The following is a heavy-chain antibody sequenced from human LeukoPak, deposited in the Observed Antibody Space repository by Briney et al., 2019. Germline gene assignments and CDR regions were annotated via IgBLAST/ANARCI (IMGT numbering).Heavy chain of an antibody. CDR2: ISGDERSI. CDR1: GFTFSSYW. D-gene: IGHD2-2*01. V-gene: IGHV3-74*01. CDR3: AREYCDTTSCSNHDALDI. Sequence: GGSLRLSCAASGFTFSSYWMHWVRQAPGKGLEWVSRISGDERSISYADSVQDRFTISRDNAKSTLYLQMNFLRGEETAVYYCAREYCDTTSCSNHDALDIWGQGTVVTVSS. J-gene: IGHJ3*02.